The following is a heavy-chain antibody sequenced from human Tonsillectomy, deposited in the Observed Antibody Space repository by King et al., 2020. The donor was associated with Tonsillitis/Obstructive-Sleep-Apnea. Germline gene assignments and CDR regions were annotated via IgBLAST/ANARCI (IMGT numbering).Heavy chain of an antibody. V-gene: IGHV3-30*04. D-gene: IGHD6-13*01. CDR3: ARRGSSSWYFDY. CDR2: ISYDGSNK. Sequence: VQLVESGGGVVQPGRSLRLSCAASGFTFSSYAMHWVRQAPGKGLEWVAVISYDGSNKYYADSVKGRFTISRDNSKNTLYLQMNSLRAEDTAVYYCARRGSSSWYFDYWGQGTLVTVSS. CDR1: GFTFSSYA. J-gene: IGHJ4*02.